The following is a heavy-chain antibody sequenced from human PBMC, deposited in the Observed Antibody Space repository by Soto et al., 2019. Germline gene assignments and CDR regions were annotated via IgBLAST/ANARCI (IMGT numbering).Heavy chain of an antibody. CDR2: IIPILGIA. CDR3: ARADCSGGSCYSGKLDY. Sequence: QVRLVQSGAEVKKPGSSVKVSCKASGGTFSSYTISWVRQAPGQGLEWMGRIIPILGIANYAQKFQGRVTITADKSTSTAYMELSSLRSEDTAVYYCARADCSGGSCYSGKLDYWGQGTLVTVSS. J-gene: IGHJ4*02. CDR1: GGTFSSYT. D-gene: IGHD2-15*01. V-gene: IGHV1-69*02.